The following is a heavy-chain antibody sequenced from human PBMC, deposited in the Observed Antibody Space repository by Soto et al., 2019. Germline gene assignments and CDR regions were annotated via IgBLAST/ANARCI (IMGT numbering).Heavy chain of an antibody. V-gene: IGHV4-34*01. Sequence: SETLSLTCAVYGGSFSGYYWSWIRQPPGKGLEWIGEINHSGSTNYNPSLKSRVTISVDTSKNQFSLKLSSVTAADTAVYYCARGGTMIVVVITEYFQHWGQGTLVPVSS. CDR3: ARGGTMIVVVITEYFQH. J-gene: IGHJ1*01. D-gene: IGHD3-22*01. CDR2: INHSGST. CDR1: GGSFSGYY.